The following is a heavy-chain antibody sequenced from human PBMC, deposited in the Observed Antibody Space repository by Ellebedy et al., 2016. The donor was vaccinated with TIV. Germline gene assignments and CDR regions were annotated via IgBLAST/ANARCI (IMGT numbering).Heavy chain of an antibody. Sequence: MPSETLSLTCAVYGGSFSGYYWSWIRQPPGKGLEWIGEINHSGSTNYNPSIKSRVTISVDKSKNQFSLKLSSVTAADTAVYYCAISLGPAVPVDYWGQGTLVTVSS. J-gene: IGHJ4*02. CDR3: AISLGPAVPVDY. CDR2: INHSGST. CDR1: GGSFSGYY. V-gene: IGHV4-34*01. D-gene: IGHD2-2*01.